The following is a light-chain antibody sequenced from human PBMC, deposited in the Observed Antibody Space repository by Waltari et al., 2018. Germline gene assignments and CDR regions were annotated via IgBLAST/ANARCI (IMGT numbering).Light chain of an antibody. J-gene: IGKJ2*01. Sequence: DIVMTQSPLSLPVTPGEPASSSCRSSQSLQYSNGYKYLDWYLQKPGQSPQLLVYLGSNRASGVPDRFSGSGSGTDFTLKISRVEAEDVGVYYCMQALQTPYTFGQGTKLEIK. V-gene: IGKV2-28*01. CDR3: MQALQTPYT. CDR2: LGS. CDR1: QSLQYSNGYKY.